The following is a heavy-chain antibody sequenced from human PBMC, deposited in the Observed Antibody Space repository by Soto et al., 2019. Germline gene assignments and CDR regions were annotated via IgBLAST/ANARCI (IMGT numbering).Heavy chain of an antibody. CDR1: GGSISSGGYY. V-gene: IGHV4-31*03. Sequence: SETLSLTCTVSGGSISSGGYYWSWIRQHPGTGLEWIGHISYSGSTYYNPSLKSRVTISIDTSKNQFSLKLSSVTAADTAVYYCARDFGYSYGNWFDPWGQGTLVTVSS. CDR3: ARDFGYSYGNWFDP. J-gene: IGHJ5*02. D-gene: IGHD5-18*01. CDR2: ISYSGST.